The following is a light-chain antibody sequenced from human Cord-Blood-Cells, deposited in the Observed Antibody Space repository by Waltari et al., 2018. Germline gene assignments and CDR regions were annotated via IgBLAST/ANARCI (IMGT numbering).Light chain of an antibody. Sequence: HSALTQPASVSGSPGQSITIPCPRTSSHGGCSHLVSWYQQNPGKAPKLMIYEGSKRPSGVSNRFSGSKSGNTASLTISGLQAEDEADYYCCSYAGSSTWVFGGGTKLTVL. J-gene: IGLJ3*02. CDR1: SSHGGCSHL. CDR2: EGS. V-gene: IGLV2-23*01. CDR3: CSYAGSSTWV.